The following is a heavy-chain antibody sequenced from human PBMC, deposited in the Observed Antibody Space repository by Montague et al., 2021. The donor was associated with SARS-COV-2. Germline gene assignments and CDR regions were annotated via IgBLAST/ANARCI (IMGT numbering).Heavy chain of an antibody. V-gene: IGHV4-34*01. D-gene: IGHD3-22*01. Sequence: SETLSLTCAVYGGSFSGYYWSWIRQPPGKGLEWIGEINHSGSTNYNPSLKSRVTISVDTSKNQFSLKLSSVTAADTAVYYCARATLGITMIVVVMTVIDYCFDYWGQGNLVTVSS. CDR2: INHSGST. CDR1: GGSFSGYY. J-gene: IGHJ4*02. CDR3: ARATLGITMIVVVMTVIDYCFDY.